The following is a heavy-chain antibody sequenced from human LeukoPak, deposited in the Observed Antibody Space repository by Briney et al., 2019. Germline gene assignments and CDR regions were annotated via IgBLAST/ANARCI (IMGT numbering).Heavy chain of an antibody. V-gene: IGHV4-39*01. CDR1: GGSIGSSPYF. J-gene: IGHJ4*02. CDR2: ISSSGSA. CDR3: ARHAGRYGFDY. D-gene: IGHD3-10*01. Sequence: SETLSLTCTVSGGSIGSSPYFWGWIRQPPGKGLEWIGSISSSGSAYYNPSLKSRVTISVDTSKNQFSLKLSSVNAADTAVYYSARHAGRYGFDYWGREPCSPSPQ.